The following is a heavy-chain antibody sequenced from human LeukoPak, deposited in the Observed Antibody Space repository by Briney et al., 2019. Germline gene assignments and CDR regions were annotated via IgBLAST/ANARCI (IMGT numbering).Heavy chain of an antibody. CDR2: IRYDGSNK. D-gene: IGHD1-26*01. CDR3: AKDPRARSGSYYDY. J-gene: IGHJ4*02. Sequence: GGSLRLSCAASGFTFSSYGMHWVRQAPGKGLEWVALIRYDGSNKYYADSVKGRFTISRDNSKNTLFLQMNSLRAEDTAVYYCAKDPRARSGSYYDYWGQGTLVTVSS. V-gene: IGHV3-30*02. CDR1: GFTFSSYG.